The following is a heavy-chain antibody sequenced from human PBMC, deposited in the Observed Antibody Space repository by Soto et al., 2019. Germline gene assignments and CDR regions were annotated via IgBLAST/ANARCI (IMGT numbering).Heavy chain of an antibody. CDR2: ISSSSSYI. J-gene: IGHJ6*03. CDR3: ARGGPVVAAAGTDDHLDYYYYMDV. CDR1: GFTFSSYS. Sequence: GGSLRLSCAASGFTFSSYSMNWVRQAPGKGLEWVSSISSSSSYIYYADSVKGRFTISRDNAKNSLYLQMNSLRAEDTAVYYCARGGPVVAAAGTDDHLDYYYYMDVWGKGTTVTVSS. D-gene: IGHD6-13*01. V-gene: IGHV3-21*01.